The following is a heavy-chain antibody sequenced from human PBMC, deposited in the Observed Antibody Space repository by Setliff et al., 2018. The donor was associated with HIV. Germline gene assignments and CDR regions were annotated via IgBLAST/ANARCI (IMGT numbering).Heavy chain of an antibody. J-gene: IGHJ4*02. CDR1: GYYFPNSW. D-gene: IGHD3-22*01. V-gene: IGHV5-51*01. Sequence: PGESLKISCKGFGYYFPNSWIVWVRQMPGKGLEWMGVIYPGDSDTMYSPVFEGQVTISVDTSINTAYLQWTGLKASDSATYYCAASFNDKSDYYSVFVYWGQGTLVTVSS. CDR2: IYPGDSDT. CDR3: AASFNDKSDYYSVFVY.